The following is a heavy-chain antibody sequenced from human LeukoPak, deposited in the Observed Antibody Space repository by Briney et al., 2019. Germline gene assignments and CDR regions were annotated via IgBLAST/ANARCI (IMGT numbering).Heavy chain of an antibody. D-gene: IGHD5-12*01. J-gene: IGHJ4*02. V-gene: IGHV1-69*04. Sequence: SVKVSCKASGDIFNNYDISWVRLAPGQGLEWMGRIIPVLGITRNAQKFHDRVTITADKSTTTVHMELRGLKSEDTAIYYCAREGQRLATSRAFDYWGQGTLVTVSS. CDR3: AREGQRLATSRAFDY. CDR1: GDIFNNYD. CDR2: IIPVLGIT.